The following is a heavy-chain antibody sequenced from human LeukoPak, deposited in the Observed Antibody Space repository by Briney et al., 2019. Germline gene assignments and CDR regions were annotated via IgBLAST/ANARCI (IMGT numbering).Heavy chain of an antibody. J-gene: IGHJ3*01. CDR2: IDWNSSNM. Sequence: GGSLRLSCSASGFTFGDYAMHWVRQTPGKGLEWVSGIDWNSSNMVYADSVKGRFTISRDNAKNSLYLQMSSLRDEDMALYYCAKDRCSTVDDALNFWGQGTMVTVSS. V-gene: IGHV3-9*03. CDR3: AKDRCSTVDDALNF. CDR1: GFTFGDYA. D-gene: IGHD2-2*01.